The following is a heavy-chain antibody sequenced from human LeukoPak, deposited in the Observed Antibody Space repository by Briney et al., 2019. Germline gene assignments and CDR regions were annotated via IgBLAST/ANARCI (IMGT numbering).Heavy chain of an antibody. CDR1: GFTFSDYY. CDR2: IKQDGSET. D-gene: IGHD6-13*01. CDR3: ARPTWYIY. J-gene: IGHJ4*02. Sequence: GGSLRLSCAASGFTFSDYYMSWVRQAPGKGLEWVANIKQDGSETYYVDSVKGRFTISRDNAKNSLYLQMNSLRAEDTAVYYCARPTWYIYWGQGTLVTVSS. V-gene: IGHV3-7*01.